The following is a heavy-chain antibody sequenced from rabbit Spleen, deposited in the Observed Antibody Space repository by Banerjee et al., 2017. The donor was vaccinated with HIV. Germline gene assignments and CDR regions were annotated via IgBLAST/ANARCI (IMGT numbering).Heavy chain of an antibody. V-gene: IGHV1S40*01. J-gene: IGHJ4*01. D-gene: IGHD2-1*01. Sequence: QSLEESGGDLVKPGASLTLTCTASGFSFTNNYYMCWVRQAPGKGLEWIACIYASSSGSTYYASWAKGRFTVSRTSSTTVTLQMTSLTAADTATYFCARALIYDDYRELNLWGPGTLVTVS. CDR2: IYASSSGST. CDR3: ARALIYDDYRELNL. CDR1: GFSFTNNYY.